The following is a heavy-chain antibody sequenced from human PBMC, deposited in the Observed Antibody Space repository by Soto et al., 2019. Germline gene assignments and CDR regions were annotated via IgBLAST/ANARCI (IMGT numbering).Heavy chain of an antibody. CDR3: AKTRLAAAGSALDY. CDR1: GFTFSSYG. Sequence: PGGSLRLSCAASGFTFSSYGMHWVRQAPGKGLEWVAVISYDGSNKYYADSVKGRFTISRDNSKNTLYLQMNSLRAEDTAVYYCAKTRLAAAGSALDYWGQGTLVTVSS. V-gene: IGHV3-30*18. D-gene: IGHD6-13*01. CDR2: ISYDGSNK. J-gene: IGHJ4*02.